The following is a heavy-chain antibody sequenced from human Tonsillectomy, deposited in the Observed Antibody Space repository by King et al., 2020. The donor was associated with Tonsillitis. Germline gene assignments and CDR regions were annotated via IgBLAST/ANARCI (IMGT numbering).Heavy chain of an antibody. J-gene: IGHJ4*02. D-gene: IGHD5-18*01. CDR1: GFSLSTSGMR. CDR3: ARMRGYSYGYRSHYYFDY. CDR2: IDWADDK. V-gene: IGHV2-70*04. Sequence: VTLKESGPALVKPTQTLTLTCTFSGFSLSTSGMRVSWIRQPPGKALEWLARIDWADDKFYSTSLKTRLTISKDTSKNQVVLTMTNIDPVDTATYYCARMRGYSYGYRSHYYFDYWGQGTLVTVSS.